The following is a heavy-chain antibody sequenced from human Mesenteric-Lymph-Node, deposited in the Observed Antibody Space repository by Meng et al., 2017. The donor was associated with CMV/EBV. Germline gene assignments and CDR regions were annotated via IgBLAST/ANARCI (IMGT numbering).Heavy chain of an antibody. V-gene: IGHV4-34*01. CDR1: GGSFSGYY. Sequence: YGGSFSGYYWRWIRQPPGKGLEWIGEINHSGSTNYNPSLKSRVTISVDTSKNQFSLKLSSVTAADTAVYYCARSVLRYFDWWTPFDYWGQGTLVTVSS. D-gene: IGHD3-9*01. CDR3: ARSVLRYFDWWTPFDY. CDR2: INHSGST. J-gene: IGHJ4*02.